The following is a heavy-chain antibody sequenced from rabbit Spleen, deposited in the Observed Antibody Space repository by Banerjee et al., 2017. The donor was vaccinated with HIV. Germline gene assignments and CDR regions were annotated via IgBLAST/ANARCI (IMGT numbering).Heavy chain of an antibody. CDR2: IYNGGTT. Sequence: LEESGGGLVKPGGTLTLTCTVSGFSFSSNWICWVRQAPGKGLEWIGCIYNGGTTYYASWAKGRFTISKTSSTTVTLQMTSLTGADTATHFCGYTGYGGANGISLWGPGTLVTVS. CDR1: GFSFSSNW. V-gene: IGHV1S45*01. D-gene: IGHD7-1*01. CDR3: GYTGYGGANGISL. J-gene: IGHJ4*01.